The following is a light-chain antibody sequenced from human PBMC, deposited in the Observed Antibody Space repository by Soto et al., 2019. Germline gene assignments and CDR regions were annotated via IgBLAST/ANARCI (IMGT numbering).Light chain of an antibody. CDR3: QQRSNWPAT. J-gene: IGKJ4*01. CDR1: QSVSSY. Sequence: EIVLTQSPATLSLSPGERATLSCRASQSVSSYLAWYQQKPGQAPRLLIYDASNRATGIPARFSGMGSGTDITLTISSQEPEDFAVYYCQQRSNWPATFGGGTKVDIK. CDR2: DAS. V-gene: IGKV3-11*01.